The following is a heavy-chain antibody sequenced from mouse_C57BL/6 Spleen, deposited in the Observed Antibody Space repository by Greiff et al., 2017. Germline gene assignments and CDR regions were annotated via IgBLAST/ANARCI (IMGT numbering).Heavy chain of an antibody. Sequence: EVQLQQSGPELVKPGASVKISCKASGYTFTDYYMNWVKQSNGKSLEWIGDLTPNNGGTSYNQKVKGKATLTVDKSSSTAYMELRSLTSEDSAVYYCARSSYDGYPGFAYWGQGTLVTVAA. V-gene: IGHV1-26*01. CDR3: ARSSYDGYPGFAY. CDR2: LTPNNGGT. J-gene: IGHJ3*01. CDR1: GYTFTDYY. D-gene: IGHD2-3*01.